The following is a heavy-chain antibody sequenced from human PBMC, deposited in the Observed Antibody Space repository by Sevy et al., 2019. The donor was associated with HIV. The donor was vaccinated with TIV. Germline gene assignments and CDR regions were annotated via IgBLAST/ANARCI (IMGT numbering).Heavy chain of an antibody. CDR1: GFTFSSYG. V-gene: IGHV3-33*08. D-gene: IGHD6-6*01. J-gene: IGHJ4*02. CDR3: ARHGGSSSAFDY. Sequence: GGSLRLSCAASGFTFSSYGMHWVRQAPGKGLEWVALIWYDGSNKYYADSVKGRFTISRDNSKNTLYLQMNSLRAGDTAVYYCARHGGSSSAFDYWGQGTLVTVSS. CDR2: IWYDGSNK.